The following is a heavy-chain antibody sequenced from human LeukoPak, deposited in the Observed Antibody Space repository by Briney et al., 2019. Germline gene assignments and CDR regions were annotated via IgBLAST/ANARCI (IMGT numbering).Heavy chain of an antibody. CDR1: SYTFTNYA. D-gene: IGHD6-13*01. CDR2: ISAYNGNT. J-gene: IGHJ4*02. CDR3: ARDRIGIAAAGFDY. Sequence: ASVKVSCKASSYTFTNYAFTWVRQAPGQGLEWMGWISAYNGNTNYAQKLQGRLTITTDTSTSTAYMELRSLRSDDTAVYYCARDRIGIAAAGFDYWGQRTLVTVSS. V-gene: IGHV1-18*01.